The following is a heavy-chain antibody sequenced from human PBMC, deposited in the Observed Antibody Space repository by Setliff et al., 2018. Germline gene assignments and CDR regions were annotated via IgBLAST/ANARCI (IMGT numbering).Heavy chain of an antibody. J-gene: IGHJ6*03. D-gene: IGHD3-10*01. V-gene: IGHV4-4*07. CDR3: AREKGNREAPELRGLYYYYMDV. CDR2: IYTSGST. Sequence: SETLSLTCTVSGGSISSYYWSWIRQPAGKGLEWIGRIYTSGSTNYNPSLKSRVTMSVDTSKNQFSLKLSSVTAADTAVYYCAREKGNREAPELRGLYYYYMDVWGKGTRSPSP. CDR1: GGSISSYY.